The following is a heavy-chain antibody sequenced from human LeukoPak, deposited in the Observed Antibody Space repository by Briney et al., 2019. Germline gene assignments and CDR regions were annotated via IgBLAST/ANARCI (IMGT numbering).Heavy chain of an antibody. D-gene: IGHD1-26*01. Sequence: SETLSLTCTVSGGSISSYYWSWIRQPPGKGLEWIGYIYYSGSTNYNPSLKSRVTISVDTSKNQFSLKLSSVTAADTAVYYCARSFSGSYSDYWGQGTLVTVPS. CDR2: IYYSGST. CDR1: GGSISSYY. J-gene: IGHJ4*02. CDR3: ARSFSGSYSDY. V-gene: IGHV4-59*01.